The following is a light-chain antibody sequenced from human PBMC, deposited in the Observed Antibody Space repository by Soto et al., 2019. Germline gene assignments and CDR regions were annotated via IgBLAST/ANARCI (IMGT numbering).Light chain of an antibody. V-gene: IGKV3-20*01. CDR2: GAS. Sequence: IVLTQYPGTLSLSPGERATLSCGASQSVSSIYLAWYQQKPGQAPRLLIYGASSRATGIPDRFSGSGSGTDFTLPISRLQTEDFAAYYCQQYGSSPTWTFGHGTKVDIK. J-gene: IGKJ1*01. CDR3: QQYGSSPTWT. CDR1: QSVSSIY.